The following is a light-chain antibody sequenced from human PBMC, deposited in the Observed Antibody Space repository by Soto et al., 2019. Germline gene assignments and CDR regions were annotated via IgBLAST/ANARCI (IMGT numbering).Light chain of an antibody. CDR3: QHYNSYSEA. Sequence: DIQMTQSPSTLSGSVGDRATITCRASQTIMYWLAWFQQKAGKAPKLLIYEASTLESGVPSRISGSGSGTEFTLTISSLQPDDFATYYCQHYNSYSEAFGQGTKVDIK. CDR1: QTIMYW. V-gene: IGKV1-5*03. CDR2: EAS. J-gene: IGKJ1*01.